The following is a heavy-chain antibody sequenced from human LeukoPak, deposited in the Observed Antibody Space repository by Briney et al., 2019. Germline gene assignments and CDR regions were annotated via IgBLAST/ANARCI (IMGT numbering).Heavy chain of an antibody. D-gene: IGHD5-24*01. V-gene: IGHV1-46*01. CDR2: INPSGGST. Sequence: GASVKVSCKASGYTFTSYYMHWVRQAPGQGLEWMGIINPSGGSTSHAQKFQGRVTMTRDMSTSTVYMELSSLRSEDTAVYYCARRQSRDGYNSPWGQGTLVTVSS. CDR3: ARRQSRDGYNSP. CDR1: GYTFTSYY. J-gene: IGHJ5*02.